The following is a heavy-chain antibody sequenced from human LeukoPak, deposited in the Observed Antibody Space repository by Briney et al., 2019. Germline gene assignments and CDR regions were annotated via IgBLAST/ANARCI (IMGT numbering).Heavy chain of an antibody. Sequence: PGESLRLSCATSGFTFSSYAMDWVRQAPGKGLEWVSSISSSSSYIYYADSVKGRFTISRDNAKNSLYLQMNSLRAEDTAVYYCARDLHYDILTGPLGMDVWGKGTTVTVSS. J-gene: IGHJ6*04. D-gene: IGHD3-9*01. CDR2: ISSSSSYI. CDR3: ARDLHYDILTGPLGMDV. CDR1: GFTFSSYA. V-gene: IGHV3-21*01.